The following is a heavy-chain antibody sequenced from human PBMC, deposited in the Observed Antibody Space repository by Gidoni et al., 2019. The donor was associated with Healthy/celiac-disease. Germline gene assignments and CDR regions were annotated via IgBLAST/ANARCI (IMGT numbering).Heavy chain of an antibody. J-gene: IGHJ4*02. Sequence: QVQLQESGPGLGKPSEPLSLTCTVSGGSVSSGSYYWSWIRQPPGKGLEWIGYIYYSGSTNYNPSLKSRVTISVDTSKNQFSLKLSSVTAADTAVYYCARDSDYWGQGTLVTVSS. CDR2: IYYSGST. V-gene: IGHV4-61*01. CDR3: ARDSDY. CDR1: GGSVSSGSYY.